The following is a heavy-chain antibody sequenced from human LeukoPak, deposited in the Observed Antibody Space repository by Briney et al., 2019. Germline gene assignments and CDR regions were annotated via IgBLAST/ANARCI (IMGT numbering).Heavy chain of an antibody. D-gene: IGHD3-16*01. J-gene: IGHJ4*02. CDR2: IYPGDSDI. Sequence: GESLRISCKGSGYSFANYWIAWVRQMPGKGLEWMGIIYPGDSDIRYSPSFQGQVTISADKSTSTAYLQWSSLKASDTAMYYCARRGSTGLLFYWGQGTLVTVSS. CDR1: GYSFANYW. CDR3: ARRGSTGLLFY. V-gene: IGHV5-51*01.